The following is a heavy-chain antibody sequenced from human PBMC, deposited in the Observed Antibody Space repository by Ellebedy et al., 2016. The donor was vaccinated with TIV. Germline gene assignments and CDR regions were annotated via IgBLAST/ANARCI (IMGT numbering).Heavy chain of an antibody. D-gene: IGHD2-21*02. CDR1: GFTFSTYS. Sequence: GESLKISCAASGFTFSTYSMNWVRQAPGKGLEWVSYISSSSSTIYYADSVKGRFTISRDNSKNTLYLQMNSLRADDTAVYYCAKGRRGGGDISTEFDYWGQGTLVTVSS. V-gene: IGHV3-48*01. CDR3: AKGRRGGGDISTEFDY. CDR2: ISSSSSTI. J-gene: IGHJ4*02.